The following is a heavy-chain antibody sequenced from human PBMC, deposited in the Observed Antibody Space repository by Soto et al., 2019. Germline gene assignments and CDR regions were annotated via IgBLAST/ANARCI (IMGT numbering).Heavy chain of an antibody. D-gene: IGHD2-2*01. Sequence: GGSLILSCADSGFTFSSYWLHWVRAAPRKGLEWVSLIKSDGSSTSYADSVKGRFTISRDNAKNTLYLQMNSLRAEDTAVYYCARYLPYQLLFPYYYYYGMDVWGQGTTVTVS. CDR2: IKSDGSST. CDR3: ARYLPYQLLFPYYYYYGMDV. J-gene: IGHJ6*02. CDR1: GFTFSSYW. V-gene: IGHV3-74*01.